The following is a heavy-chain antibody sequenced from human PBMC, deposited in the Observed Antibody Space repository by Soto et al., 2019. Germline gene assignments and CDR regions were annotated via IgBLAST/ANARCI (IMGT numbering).Heavy chain of an antibody. CDR3: VRDSPIGSTYSGYDGIDY. V-gene: IGHV1-69*08. D-gene: IGHD5-12*01. Sequence: QVQVVQSGAEVKKPGSSVKVSCKASGGTFSNDIITWVRQAPGQGLEWMGRIIPLLDIANYAQKFQGRVTITADKSTSTAYMELNSLRSEDTAVYYCVRDSPIGSTYSGYDGIDYWGQGTLFTVSS. J-gene: IGHJ4*02. CDR2: IIPLLDIA. CDR1: GGTFSNDI.